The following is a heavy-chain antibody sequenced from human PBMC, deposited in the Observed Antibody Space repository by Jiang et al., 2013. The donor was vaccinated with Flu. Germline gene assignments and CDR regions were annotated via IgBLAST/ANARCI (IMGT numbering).Heavy chain of an antibody. D-gene: IGHD1-26*01. CDR2: IYHSGST. V-gene: IGHV4-38-2*02. Sequence: LLKPSETLSLTCTVSGYSISSGYYWGWIRQPPGKGLEWIGSIYHSGSTYYNPSLKSRVTISVDTSKNQFSLKLSSVTAADTAVYYCARSPEEWELLAHGIDYWGQGTLVTVSS. CDR1: GYSISSGYY. J-gene: IGHJ4*02. CDR3: ARSPEEWELLAHGIDY.